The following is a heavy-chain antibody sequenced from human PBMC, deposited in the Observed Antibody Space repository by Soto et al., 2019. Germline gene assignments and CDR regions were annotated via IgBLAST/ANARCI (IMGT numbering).Heavy chain of an antibody. CDR2: ISSYNGNT. CDR1: GYTFTSYG. J-gene: IGHJ5*02. CDR3: ARGTRYCSSTSCFSGVNWFDP. Sequence: ASVKVSCKASGYTFTSYGISWVRQAPGQGLEWMGWISSYNGNTNYAQKVQGRVTMTTDKSTSTTYMELRSLRSDDTAVYYCARGTRYCSSTSCFSGVNWFDPWGQGTLVTVSS. D-gene: IGHD2-2*01. V-gene: IGHV1-18*04.